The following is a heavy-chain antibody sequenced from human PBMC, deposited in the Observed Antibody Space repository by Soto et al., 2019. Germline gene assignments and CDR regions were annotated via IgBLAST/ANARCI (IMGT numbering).Heavy chain of an antibody. CDR3: AREGYSYEGMDV. V-gene: IGHV1-3*05. CDR1: GYTSTSYA. D-gene: IGHD5-18*01. J-gene: IGHJ6*02. Sequence: QVQLVQSGAEEKKPGASVKVSCKASGYTSTSYAMHWVRQAPGQRLEWMGWINAGNGNTKYSQKFQGRVTITRDTSASTAYMELSSLRSEDTAVYYCAREGYSYEGMDVWGQGTTVTVSS. CDR2: INAGNGNT.